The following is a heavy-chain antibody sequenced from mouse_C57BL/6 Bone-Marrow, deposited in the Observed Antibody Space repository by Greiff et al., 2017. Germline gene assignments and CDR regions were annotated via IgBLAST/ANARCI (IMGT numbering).Heavy chain of an antibody. Sequence: QVQLQQPGAELVKPGASVKMSCKASGYTFTSYWITWVKQRPGQGLEWIGDIYPGSGSTNYNEKFKSKATLTVDTSSSTAYMQLSSLKSEDSSVYYCASYYYGSSSFDVWGTGTTVTVSS. J-gene: IGHJ1*03. V-gene: IGHV1-55*01. CDR1: GYTFTSYW. CDR3: ASYYYGSSSFDV. D-gene: IGHD1-1*01. CDR2: IYPGSGST.